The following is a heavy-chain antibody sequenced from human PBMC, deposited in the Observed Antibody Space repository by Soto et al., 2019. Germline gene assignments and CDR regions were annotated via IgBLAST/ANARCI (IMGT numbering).Heavy chain of an antibody. V-gene: IGHV1-24*01. J-gene: IGHJ3*02. D-gene: IGHD2-2*01. CDR3: ATDRRRYCSSTSCYGTIGRPHAFDI. CDR2: FDPEDGET. Sequence: ASVKVSCKVSGYTLTELSMRWVRQAPGKGLEWMGGFDPEDGETIYAQKFQGRVTMTEDTSTDTAYMELSSLRSEDTAVYYCATDRRRYCSSTSCYGTIGRPHAFDIWGQGTMVTVSS. CDR1: GYTLTELS.